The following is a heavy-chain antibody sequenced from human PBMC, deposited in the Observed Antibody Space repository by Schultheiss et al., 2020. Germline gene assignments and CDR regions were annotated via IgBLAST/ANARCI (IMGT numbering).Heavy chain of an antibody. Sequence: GGSLRLSCVASGFTVSSNYMSWVRQTPGKGLEWVSYISSSSSTIYYADSVKGRFTISRDNAKNTLYLQMNSLRAEDTAVYYCARGQSGSDYWGQGTLVTVSS. J-gene: IGHJ4*02. CDR3: ARGQSGSDY. CDR2: ISSSSSTI. V-gene: IGHV3-48*04. CDR1: GFTVSSNY.